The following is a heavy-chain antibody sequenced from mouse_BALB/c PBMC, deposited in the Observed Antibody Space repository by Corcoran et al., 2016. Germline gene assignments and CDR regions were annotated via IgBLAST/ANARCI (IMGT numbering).Heavy chain of an antibody. CDR2: INPYNDGT. CDR1: GYTFTSYV. D-gene: IGHD2-10*02. J-gene: IGHJ4*01. CDR3: ARLYPGMSMDY. Sequence: EVQLQQSGPELVKTGASVKMSCKASGYTFTSYVMKWGKQKCGQGIGWIGYINPYNDGTKYYEKFKGKTTLTSDKSSSTAYMELSSMPSEDSAVYYCARLYPGMSMDYWGQGTSVTVSS. V-gene: IGHV1S136*01.